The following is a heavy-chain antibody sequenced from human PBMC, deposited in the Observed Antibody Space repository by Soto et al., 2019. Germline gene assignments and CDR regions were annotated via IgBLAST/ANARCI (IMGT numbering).Heavy chain of an antibody. D-gene: IGHD4-17*01. J-gene: IGHJ6*02. V-gene: IGHV4-39*01. CDR3: RVWDGDASFYYYYGMDV. Sequence: QLQLQESGPGLVKPSETLSLTCTVSGGSISSSSYYWGWIRQPPGKGLAWIGSIYYSGRTYYNPSLKTRVTISVDTSKDQFSLKLSSVTAADAAVYYCRVWDGDASFYYYYGMDVWGQGTTVTVSS. CDR1: GGSISSSSYY. CDR2: IYYSGRT.